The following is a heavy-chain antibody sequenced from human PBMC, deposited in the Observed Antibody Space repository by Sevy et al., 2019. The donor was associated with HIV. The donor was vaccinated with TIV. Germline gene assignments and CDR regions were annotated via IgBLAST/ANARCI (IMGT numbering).Heavy chain of an antibody. V-gene: IGHV3-23*01. CDR1: EFTFSSHA. J-gene: IGHJ3*02. Sequence: GGSLRLSCTASEFTFSSHAVAWVRQAPGKGLEWVSAISGSGENTHYADSVKGRFTISRDTFKNTLYLQMNSLRAEDTALYYCARDGRGISAFDIWGQGTMVTVSS. D-gene: IGHD3-3*02. CDR2: ISGSGENT. CDR3: ARDGRGISAFDI.